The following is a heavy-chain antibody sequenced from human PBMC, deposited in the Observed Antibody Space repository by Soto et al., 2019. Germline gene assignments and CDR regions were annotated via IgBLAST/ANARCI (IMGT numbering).Heavy chain of an antibody. CDR3: ARDRIALAGFDY. J-gene: IGHJ4*01. CDR2: IYSSGST. Sequence: QVQLQESGPGMVKPSETLSLTCTVSGVSISSSFWSWIRQPAGKGLEYIGRIYSSGSTNQNPSLKSRLTMSVDTSKNQLSLRLSSVTAADTAVYYCARDRIALAGFDYWGHGTLVTVSS. D-gene: IGHD6-19*01. CDR1: GVSISSSF. V-gene: IGHV4-4*07.